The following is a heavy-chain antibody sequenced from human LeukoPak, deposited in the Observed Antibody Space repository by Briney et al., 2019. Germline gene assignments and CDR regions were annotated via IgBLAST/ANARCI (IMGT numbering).Heavy chain of an antibody. CDR3: AKRYDSGTFDY. CDR1: GFTFSNYV. J-gene: IGHJ4*02. D-gene: IGHD3-10*01. V-gene: IGHV3-23*01. Sequence: GGSLRLSCAASGFTFSNYVMSWIRQAPGKGLEWVSVISGNGVTTNNPPSGKDWSTISRENSKNTLYLQMNSLRAEDTAVYYCAKRYDSGTFDYWGQGTLVTVSS. CDR2: ISGNGVTT.